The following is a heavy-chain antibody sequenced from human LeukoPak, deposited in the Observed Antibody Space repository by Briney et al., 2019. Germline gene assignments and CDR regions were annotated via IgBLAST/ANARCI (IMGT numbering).Heavy chain of an antibody. CDR1: GYTFTGYY. D-gene: IGHD4-17*01. Sequence: GASVKVSCKASGYTFTGYYMHWVRQAPGQGLEWMGWINPNSGGTNYAHKFQGRVTMTRDTSISTAYMELSRLRSDDTAVYYCARETQDYEGGWFDPWGQGTLVTVSS. J-gene: IGHJ5*02. CDR2: INPNSGGT. V-gene: IGHV1-2*02. CDR3: ARETQDYEGGWFDP.